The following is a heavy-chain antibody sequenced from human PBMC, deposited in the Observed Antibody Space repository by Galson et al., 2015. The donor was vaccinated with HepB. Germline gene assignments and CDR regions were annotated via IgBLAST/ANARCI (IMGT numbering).Heavy chain of an antibody. CDR2: ISGSGGST. CDR3: AKGAIVVVPAAIPDLFGVPV. CDR1: GFTFSSYA. Sequence: SLRLSCAASGFTFSSYAMSWVRQAPGKGLEWVSAISGSGGSTYYADSVKGRFTISRDNSKNTLYLQMNSLRAEDTAVYYCAKGAIVVVPAAIPDLFGVPVWGKGTTVTVSS. D-gene: IGHD2-2*02. J-gene: IGHJ6*04. V-gene: IGHV3-23*01.